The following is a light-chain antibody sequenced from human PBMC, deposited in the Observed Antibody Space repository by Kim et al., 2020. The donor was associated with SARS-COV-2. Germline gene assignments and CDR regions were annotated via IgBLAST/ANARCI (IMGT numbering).Light chain of an antibody. V-gene: IGKV1-27*01. Sequence: DIQMTQSPSSLSASAGDRVTITCRASQGINNDLAWFQQKPGKVPEVLIYDASTLQSGVPSRFSGSGSGTDFTLTISSLQSEDVATYYCQNYNMAPWTFGQGTKVDIK. J-gene: IGKJ1*01. CDR2: DAS. CDR3: QNYNMAPWT. CDR1: QGINND.